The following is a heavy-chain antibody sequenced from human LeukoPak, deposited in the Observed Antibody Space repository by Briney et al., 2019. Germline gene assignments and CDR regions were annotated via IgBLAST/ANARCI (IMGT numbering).Heavy chain of an antibody. CDR3: ARVVPAAPVFDP. D-gene: IGHD2-2*01. V-gene: IGHV1-18*01. Sequence: ASVKVSCKASGYTFTSYGISGVRQAPGQGLEWMGWISAYNGNTNYAQKLQGRVTMTTDTSTSTAYMELRSLRSDDTAVYYCARVVPAAPVFDPWGQGTLVTVSS. CDR2: ISAYNGNT. CDR1: GYTFTSYG. J-gene: IGHJ5*02.